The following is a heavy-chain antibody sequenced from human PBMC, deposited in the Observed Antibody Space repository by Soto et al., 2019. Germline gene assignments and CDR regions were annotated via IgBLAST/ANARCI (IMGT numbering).Heavy chain of an antibody. CDR2: IYYSGST. J-gene: IGHJ5*02. V-gene: IGHV4-39*01. CDR3: ARREQLWTLNWFDP. D-gene: IGHD5-18*01. CDR1: GGSISSSSYY. Sequence: ASETLSLTCTVSGGSISSSSYYWGWIRQPPGKGLEWIGSIYYSGSTYYNPSLKSRVTISVDTSKNQFSLKLSSVTAADTAVYYCARREQLWTLNWFDPWGQGTLVTVSS.